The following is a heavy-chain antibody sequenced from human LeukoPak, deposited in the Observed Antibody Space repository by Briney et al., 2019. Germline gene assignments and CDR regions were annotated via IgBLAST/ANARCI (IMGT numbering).Heavy chain of an antibody. D-gene: IGHD3-10*01. CDR2: IYPGDSDP. Sequence: GESLKISCKGSGYSFSSYWIGWVRQMPGKGLEWMGMIYPGDSDPRYSPSFQGQVTFSADKSINTAHLHWSSLKASDTAMYYCATQGGGQMVRGIPDAFDIWGQGTMVTVSS. CDR3: ATQGGGQMVRGIPDAFDI. V-gene: IGHV5-51*01. J-gene: IGHJ3*02. CDR1: GYSFSSYW.